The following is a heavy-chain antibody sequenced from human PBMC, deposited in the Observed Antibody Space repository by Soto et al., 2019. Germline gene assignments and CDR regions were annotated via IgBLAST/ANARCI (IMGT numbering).Heavy chain of an antibody. Sequence: QVQLVQSGAEVKKPGASVKVSCKASGYTFTSYDINWVRQATGQGLEWMGWMNPNSGNTGYAQKFQGRVTMTRNTSISTAYMELSSLRSEDTAVYYCARALSSSWSTHYGMDVWGQGTTVTVSS. CDR3: ARALSSSWSTHYGMDV. J-gene: IGHJ6*02. D-gene: IGHD6-13*01. V-gene: IGHV1-8*01. CDR2: MNPNSGNT. CDR1: GYTFTSYD.